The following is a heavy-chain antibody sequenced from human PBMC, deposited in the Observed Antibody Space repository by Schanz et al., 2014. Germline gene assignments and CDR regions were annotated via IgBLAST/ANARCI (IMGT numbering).Heavy chain of an antibody. CDR2: ISHDGSIQ. CDR1: GFTFSDYY. Sequence: QVQLVESGGTLVKPGGSLRLSCVVSGFTFSDYYMSWIRQAPGKGLEWVTIISHDGSIQYGADSVKGRFTLSRDNSKNTMDLQMNSLRPEDTAVYYCGRDYSGGALDYWGQGTLVTVSS. J-gene: IGHJ4*02. CDR3: GRDYSGGALDY. V-gene: IGHV3-30*03. D-gene: IGHD6-19*01.